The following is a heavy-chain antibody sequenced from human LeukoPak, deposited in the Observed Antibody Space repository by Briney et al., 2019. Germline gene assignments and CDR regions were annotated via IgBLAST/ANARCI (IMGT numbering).Heavy chain of an antibody. D-gene: IGHD5-12*01. J-gene: IGHJ4*02. CDR2: INQDGSEK. CDR3: GRGWHGYTSPLDY. Sequence: GGSLRLSCAASGFTFSHHWMNWVRQAPGEGLKWVATINQDGSEKHYVDSVKGRFIISRDNAKNSLFLQMNSLRAEDTAVYYCGRGWHGYTSPLDYWGQGILVAVSS. V-gene: IGHV3-7*01. CDR1: GFTFSHHW.